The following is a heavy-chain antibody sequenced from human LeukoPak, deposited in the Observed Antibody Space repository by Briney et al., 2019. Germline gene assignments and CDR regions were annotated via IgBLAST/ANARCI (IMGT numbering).Heavy chain of an antibody. CDR1: GYTFTSYG. Sequence: ASVKVSCKASGYTFTSYGISWVRQAPGQGLEWMGWISGYNDNTNYAQNLQGRVTMTTDTSTSTAYMELRSLRSDDTAVYYCARGRYPHTSSWYGDASDIWGQGTMVTVSS. CDR3: ARGRYPHTSSWYGDASDI. V-gene: IGHV1-18*01. J-gene: IGHJ3*02. CDR2: ISGYNDNT. D-gene: IGHD6-13*01.